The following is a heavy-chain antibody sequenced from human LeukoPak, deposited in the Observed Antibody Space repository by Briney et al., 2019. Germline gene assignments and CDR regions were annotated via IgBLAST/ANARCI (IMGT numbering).Heavy chain of an antibody. Sequence: SETLSLTCTVSGDSIGSYFWSWIRQSPGKGLEWIGHIYHSGSTNYNPSLKSRVTISIDTSKNQFSLKLTSVTSADTAVYYCATLWGPDTSAFRWGRDGMDVWGQGTTVIVS. D-gene: IGHD3-16*01. CDR3: ATLWGPDTSAFRWGRDGMDV. V-gene: IGHV4-59*01. J-gene: IGHJ6*02. CDR1: GDSIGSYF. CDR2: IYHSGST.